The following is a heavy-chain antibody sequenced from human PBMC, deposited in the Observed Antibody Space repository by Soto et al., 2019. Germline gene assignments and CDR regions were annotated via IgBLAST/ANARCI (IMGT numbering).Heavy chain of an antibody. J-gene: IGHJ6*02. CDR1: GGSFSGYY. CDR2: INHSGST. D-gene: IGHD3-10*01. Sequence: KPSETLSLTCAVYGGSFSGYYWSWIRQPPGKGLEWIGEINHSGSTNYNPSLKSRVTISVDTSKNQFSLKLSSVTAADTAVYYCARGTMVRSVEADYYYYGMDVWGQGTTVTVSS. V-gene: IGHV4-34*01. CDR3: ARGTMVRSVEADYYYYGMDV.